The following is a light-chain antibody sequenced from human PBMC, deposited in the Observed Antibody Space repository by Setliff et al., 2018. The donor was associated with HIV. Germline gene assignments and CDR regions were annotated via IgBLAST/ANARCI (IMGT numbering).Light chain of an antibody. CDR3: QQNYGIPPRT. CDR2: WAS. J-gene: IGKJ1*01. V-gene: IGKV4-1*01. Sequence: DIVMTQSPDSLAVSLGERATINCTSSQSILYSSNNRNYLAWYQQKSGQPPKLLISWASTRQSGVPDRFSGSGSGTDFTLTISSLQADDVAVYYCQQNYGIPPRTFGQGTKVDIK. CDR1: QSILYSSNNRNY.